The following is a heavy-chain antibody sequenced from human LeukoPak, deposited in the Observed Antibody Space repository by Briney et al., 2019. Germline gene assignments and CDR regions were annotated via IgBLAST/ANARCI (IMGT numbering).Heavy chain of an antibody. D-gene: IGHD4-11*01. Sequence: ASVKVSCKASGYTFTGYYMHWVRQAPGQGLEWTGRISPNSGGTNYAQKFQGRVTMTRDTSISTAYMELSRLRSDDTAVYYCARDRPPVTNYDYWGQGTLVTVSS. CDR3: ARDRPPVTNYDY. CDR1: GYTFTGYY. CDR2: ISPNSGGT. V-gene: IGHV1-2*06. J-gene: IGHJ4*02.